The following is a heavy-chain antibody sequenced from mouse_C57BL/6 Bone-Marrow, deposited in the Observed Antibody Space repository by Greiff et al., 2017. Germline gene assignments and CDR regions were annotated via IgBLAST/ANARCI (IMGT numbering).Heavy chain of an antibody. J-gene: IGHJ4*01. CDR2: IWRGGST. D-gene: IGHD1-1*01. V-gene: IGHV2-5*01. CDR1: GFSLTSYG. Sequence: VNLVESGPGLVQPSQSLSITCPVSGFSLTSYGVHWVRQSPGKGLEWLGVIWRGGSTDYNAAFMSRLSITKDNSKSQVFFKMNSLQADDTAIYYCAKPHYYYGSSYDYAMDYWGQGTSVTVSS. CDR3: AKPHYYYGSSYDYAMDY.